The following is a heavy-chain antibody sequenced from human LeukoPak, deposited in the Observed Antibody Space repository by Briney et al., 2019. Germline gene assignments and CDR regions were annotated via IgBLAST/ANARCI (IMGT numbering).Heavy chain of an antibody. CDR2: MNPNSGGT. Sequence: ASVKVSCKASGYTFTSYDINWVRQATGQGLEWMGWMNPNSGGTNYAQKFQGRVTMTRDTSISTAYMELSRLRSDDTAVYYCASTDRYSSSSEIFDYWGQGTLVTVSS. CDR1: GYTFTSYD. J-gene: IGHJ4*02. D-gene: IGHD6-6*01. V-gene: IGHV1-2*02. CDR3: ASTDRYSSSSEIFDY.